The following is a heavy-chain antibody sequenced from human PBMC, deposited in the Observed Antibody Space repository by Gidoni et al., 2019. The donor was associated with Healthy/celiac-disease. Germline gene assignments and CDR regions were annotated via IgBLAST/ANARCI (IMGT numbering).Heavy chain of an antibody. Sequence: EVQLVESGGGLVQPGGSLSLSFAASGFPFSSYSMNWVRQAPGKGVEWVSYIRSSSSTIYYADSVKGRFTISRDNAKNSLYLQMNSLRAEDTAVYYCARDWKRRSSSSSVAFDYWGQETLVTVSS. V-gene: IGHV3-48*04. CDR3: ARDWKRRSSSSSVAFDY. J-gene: IGHJ4*02. D-gene: IGHD6-6*01. CDR1: GFPFSSYS. CDR2: IRSSSSTI.